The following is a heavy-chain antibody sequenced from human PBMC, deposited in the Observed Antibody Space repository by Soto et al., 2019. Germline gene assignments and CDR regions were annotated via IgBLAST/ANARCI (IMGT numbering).Heavy chain of an antibody. CDR3: AKGRGGGSYYCDY. CDR1: GFTFSSYG. D-gene: IGHD1-26*01. J-gene: IGHJ4*02. V-gene: IGHV3-30*18. CDR2: ISYDGSNK. Sequence: QVQLVESGGGVVQPGRSLRLSCAASGFTFSSYGMHCVRQAPGKGLEWVAVISYDGSNKYYADSVKGRFTISRDNSKNTLYLQMNSLRAEDTAVYYCAKGRGGGSYYCDYWGQGTLVTVSS.